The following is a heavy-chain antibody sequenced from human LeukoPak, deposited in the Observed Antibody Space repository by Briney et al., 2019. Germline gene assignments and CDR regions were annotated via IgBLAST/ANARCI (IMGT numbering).Heavy chain of an antibody. CDR3: ARVGGDPPTNYYYYYMDV. Sequence: SETLSLTCTVSGYSISSGYYWGWIRQLPGKGLEWIGSIYHSGSTYYNPSLKSRVTISVDTSKNQFSLKLSSVTAADTAVYYCARVGGDPPTNYYYYYMDVWGKGTTVTVSS. CDR2: IYHSGST. J-gene: IGHJ6*03. V-gene: IGHV4-38-2*02. CDR1: GYSISSGYY. D-gene: IGHD4-17*01.